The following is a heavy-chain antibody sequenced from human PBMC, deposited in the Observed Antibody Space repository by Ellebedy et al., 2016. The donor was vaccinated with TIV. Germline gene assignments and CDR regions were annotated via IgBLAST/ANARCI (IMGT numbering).Heavy chain of an antibody. CDR1: GGSISSYY. J-gene: IGHJ4*02. V-gene: IGHV4-59*08. Sequence: SETLSLTXTVSGGSISSYYWSWIRQPPGKGLEWIGYIHYSGSTYYNPSLKSRVTISVDTSKNQFSLKLSSVTAADTAVYYCARADYYGSGSLAYWGQGTLVTVSS. D-gene: IGHD3-10*01. CDR2: IHYSGST. CDR3: ARADYYGSGSLAY.